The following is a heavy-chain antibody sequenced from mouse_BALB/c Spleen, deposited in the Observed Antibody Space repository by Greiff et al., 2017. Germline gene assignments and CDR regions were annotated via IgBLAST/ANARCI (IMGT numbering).Heavy chain of an antibody. Sequence: QVHVKQSGPGLVAPSQSLSITCTVSGFSLTGYGVNWVRQPPGKGLEWLGMIWGDGSTDYNSALKSRLSISKDNSKSQVFLKMNSLQTDDTARYYCARDGGTGAMDYWGQGTSVTVSS. CDR2: IWGDGST. D-gene: IGHD3-3*01. V-gene: IGHV2-6-7*01. CDR3: ARDGGTGAMDY. J-gene: IGHJ4*01. CDR1: GFSLTGYG.